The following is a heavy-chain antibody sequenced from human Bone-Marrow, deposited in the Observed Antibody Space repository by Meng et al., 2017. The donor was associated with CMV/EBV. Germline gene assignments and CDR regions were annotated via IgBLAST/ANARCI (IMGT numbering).Heavy chain of an antibody. CDR1: GFTFSSYA. J-gene: IGHJ6*02. V-gene: IGHV3-23*01. D-gene: IGHD3/OR15-3a*01. Sequence: GESLKISCAASGFTFSSYAMSWVRQAPGKGLEWVSAISGSGGSTYYADSVKGRFTISRDNSKNTLYLQMNSLRAEDTAVYYCATHDFWTGYYYYHDPDVWGQGTTVAVSS. CDR2: ISGSGGST. CDR3: ATHDFWTGYYYYHDPDV.